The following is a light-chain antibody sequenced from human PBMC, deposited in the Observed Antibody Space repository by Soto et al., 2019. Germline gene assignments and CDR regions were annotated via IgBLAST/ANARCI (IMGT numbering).Light chain of an antibody. J-gene: IGLJ1*01. CDR2: EGS. V-gene: IGLV2-23*03. CDR3: CSYAGSSTFFYV. CDR1: SSDDGSYNL. Sequence: QSVLTHPASVSGSPGQSITISCTGTSSDDGSYNLVSWYQQHPGKAPKLMIYEGSKRPSGVSNRSSGSKSGNTASLTISGLQAEDEADYYCCSYAGSSTFFYVLGTGTKVTVL.